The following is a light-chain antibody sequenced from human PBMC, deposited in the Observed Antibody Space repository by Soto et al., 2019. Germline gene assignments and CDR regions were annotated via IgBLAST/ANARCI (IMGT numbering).Light chain of an antibody. CDR1: QSVSSK. J-gene: IGKJ1*01. CDR2: GAS. CDR3: QQYNNEGT. V-gene: IGKV3-15*01. Sequence: EIVLTQSPATLSVSPGERATLSCRASQSVSSKLAWYQQKPGQAPRLLIYGASTRATGIPARFSGSGSGTEFTLTISSLQSEDFAVYYWQQYNNEGTFGQGTKVEIK.